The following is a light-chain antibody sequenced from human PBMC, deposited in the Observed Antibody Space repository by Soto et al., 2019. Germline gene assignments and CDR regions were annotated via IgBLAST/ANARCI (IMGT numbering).Light chain of an antibody. CDR3: QVWESAFI. V-gene: IGLV3-21*02. CDR2: DDS. CDR1: NVGTKS. Sequence: VLTQPPSVSVAPGQTASIACGGDNVGTKSVHWYQQRPGQAPVLVVYDDSDRPSGIPERFSGSNSGNTATLTITRVEAGDEADYYCQVWESAFIFGGGTKLTVL. J-gene: IGLJ2*01.